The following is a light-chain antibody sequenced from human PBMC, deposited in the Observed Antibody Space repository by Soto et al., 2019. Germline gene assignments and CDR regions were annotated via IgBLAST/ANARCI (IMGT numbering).Light chain of an antibody. CDR2: AAS. CDR3: QQLNSYLRT. Sequence: IQLTQSPSSLSASVGDRVIITCRASQSISSYLAWYQQKPGKAPKLLISAASTLQSGVPSRFSGSGSGTDFTLTITSLQPEDFATYYCQQLNSYLRTFGGGTKVDIK. J-gene: IGKJ4*01. V-gene: IGKV1-9*01. CDR1: QSISSY.